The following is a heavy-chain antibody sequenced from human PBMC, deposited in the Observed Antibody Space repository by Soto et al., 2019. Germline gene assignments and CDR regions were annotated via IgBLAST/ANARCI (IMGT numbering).Heavy chain of an antibody. CDR3: ARDCSSTSCYFDYGMDV. J-gene: IGHJ6*02. V-gene: IGHV1-69*01. CDR2: IIPIFGTA. Sequence: QVQLVQSGAEVKKPGSSVKVSCKASGGTFSSYAISWVRQAPGQGLEWMGGIIPIFGTANYAQKFQGRVTITADESTSTAYMELSRLRSDDTAVYYCARDCSSTSCYFDYGMDVWGQGTTVTVSS. D-gene: IGHD2-2*01. CDR1: GGTFSSYA.